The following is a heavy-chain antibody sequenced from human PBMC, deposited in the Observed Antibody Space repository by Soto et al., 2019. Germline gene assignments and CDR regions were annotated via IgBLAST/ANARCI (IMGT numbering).Heavy chain of an antibody. CDR3: ARRGSGGYYDY. CDR2: ISGSGGST. V-gene: IGHV3-23*01. CDR1: GFTFSSYA. Sequence: EVPLLESGGGLVQPGGSLRLSCAASGFTFSSYAMKWVRQAPGKGLEWVSAISGSGGSTDYADYVKGRFTISRDNSKSTLYLQLNSLRAEDTAVYYCARRGSGGYYDYWGQGTLVTVSS. J-gene: IGHJ4*02. D-gene: IGHD6-19*01.